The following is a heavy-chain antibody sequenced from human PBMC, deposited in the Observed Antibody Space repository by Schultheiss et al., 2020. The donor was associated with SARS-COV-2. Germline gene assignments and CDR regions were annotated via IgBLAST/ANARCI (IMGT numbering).Heavy chain of an antibody. CDR1: GFSFSDYW. CDR3: AKDGETYYYDTCGYIDY. Sequence: GGSLRLSCAVSGFSFSDYWMHWVRQAPGKGLEWVSVIYSGGSTYYADSVKGRFTISRDNSKNTLYLQMNSLRAEDTAVYYCAKDGETYYYDTCGYIDYWGQGTLVTVSS. J-gene: IGHJ4*02. D-gene: IGHD3-22*01. V-gene: IGHV3-53*01. CDR2: IYSGGST.